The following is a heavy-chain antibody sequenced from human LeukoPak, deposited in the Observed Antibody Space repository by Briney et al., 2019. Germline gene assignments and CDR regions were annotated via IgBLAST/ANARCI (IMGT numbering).Heavy chain of an antibody. Sequence: SETLSLTCAVYGGSFSGYYWSWIRQPPGKGLEWIGEINHSGSTNYNPSLKSRVTISVDTSKNQFSLKLSSVTAAGTAVYYCARGYCSGGSCYSHADAFDIWGQGTMVTVSS. CDR2: INHSGST. CDR1: GGSFSGYY. J-gene: IGHJ3*02. CDR3: ARGYCSGGSCYSHADAFDI. V-gene: IGHV4-34*01. D-gene: IGHD2-15*01.